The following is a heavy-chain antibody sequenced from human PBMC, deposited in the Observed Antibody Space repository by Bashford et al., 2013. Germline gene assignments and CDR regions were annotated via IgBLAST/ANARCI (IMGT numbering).Heavy chain of an antibody. CDR3: ARLLEYGSGSSNHGLDV. Sequence: GESLKISCKGSGYSFTSYWIGWVRQMPGKGLEWMGIIYPGDSDTKYSPSFQGQVTISADKSISTAYLQWSSLKASDTATYYCARLLEYGSGSSNHGLDVWGQGTTVTVSS. CDR1: GYSFTSYW. V-gene: IGHV5-51*01. J-gene: IGHJ6*02. CDR2: IYPGDSDT. D-gene: IGHD3-10*01.